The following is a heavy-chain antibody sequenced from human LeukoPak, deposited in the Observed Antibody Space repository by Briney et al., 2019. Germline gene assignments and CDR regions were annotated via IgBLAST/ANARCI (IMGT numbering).Heavy chain of an antibody. CDR2: ISSSSSYI. CDR1: GFTFSSYS. D-gene: IGHD2-2*01. CDR3: AKDLSGRYCSSTSCYAFDI. Sequence: GGSLRLSCAASGFTFSSYSMNWVRQAPGKGLEWVSSISSSSSYIYYADSVKGRFTISRDNAKNSLYLQMNSLRAEDTAVYYCAKDLSGRYCSSTSCYAFDIWGQGTMVTVSS. V-gene: IGHV3-21*01. J-gene: IGHJ3*02.